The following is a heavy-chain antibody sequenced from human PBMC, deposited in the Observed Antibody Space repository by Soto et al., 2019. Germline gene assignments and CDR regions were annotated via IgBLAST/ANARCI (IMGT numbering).Heavy chain of an antibody. J-gene: IGHJ6*02. CDR2: IYYSGST. D-gene: IGHD5-18*01. CDR3: ACIFSGGYGYGFYYYGMDV. CDR1: GGSISSSSYY. V-gene: IGHV4-39*01. Sequence: SETLSLTCTVSGGSISSSSYYWGWIRQPPGKGLEWIGSIYYSGSTYYNPSLKSRVTISVDTSKNQFSLKLSSVTAADTAVFYCACIFSGGYGYGFYYYGMDVWGQGTTVTVSS.